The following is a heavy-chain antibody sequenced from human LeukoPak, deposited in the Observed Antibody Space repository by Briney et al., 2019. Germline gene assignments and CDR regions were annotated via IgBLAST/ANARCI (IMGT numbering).Heavy chain of an antibody. Sequence: PSETLSLTCAVSGYSISSSNWWGWIRQPPGKGLEWIGYIYHDGSIYYNPSLRGRLAMSVDTSKNQFSLRLNSVTAVDTAVYFCARKTDSKNWFDPWGQGTLVIVSS. CDR1: GYSISSSNW. J-gene: IGHJ5*02. CDR2: IYHDGSI. D-gene: IGHD6-13*01. CDR3: ARKTDSKNWFDP. V-gene: IGHV4-28*05.